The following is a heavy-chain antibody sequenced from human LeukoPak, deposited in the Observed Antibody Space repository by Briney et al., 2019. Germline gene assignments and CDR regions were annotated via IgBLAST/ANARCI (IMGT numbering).Heavy chain of an antibody. CDR1: GFTFSSYW. Sequence: PGGSLRLSCAASGFTFSSYWMTWVRQAPGKGVEWVAVISYDGSNKYYADSVKGRFTISRDNSKNTLYLQMNSLRAEDTAVYYCAREIYDSSGYYYWGQGTLVTVSS. CDR3: AREIYDSSGYYY. V-gene: IGHV3-30*03. J-gene: IGHJ4*02. CDR2: ISYDGSNK. D-gene: IGHD3-22*01.